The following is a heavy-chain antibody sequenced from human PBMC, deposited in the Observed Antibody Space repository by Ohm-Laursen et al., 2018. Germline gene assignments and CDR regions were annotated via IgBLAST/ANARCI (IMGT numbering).Heavy chain of an antibody. CDR1: GFTFSSYA. Sequence: SLRLSCAASGFTFSSYAMSWVRQAPGKGLEWVSAISGSGGSTYYADSVKGRFTISRDNAKNSLYLQMNSLRAEDTAVYYCARVMDSGYTGFDYWGQRTLVTVSS. CDR3: ARVMDSGYTGFDY. CDR2: ISGSGGST. V-gene: IGHV3-23*01. J-gene: IGHJ4*02. D-gene: IGHD5-12*01.